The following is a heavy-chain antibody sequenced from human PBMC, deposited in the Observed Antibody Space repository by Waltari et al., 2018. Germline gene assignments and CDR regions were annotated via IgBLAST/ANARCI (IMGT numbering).Heavy chain of an antibody. CDR2: INHSGST. Sequence: QVQLQQWGAGLLKPSETLSLTCAVYGGSFSGYYWSWIRQPPGKGLEWIGEINHSGSTNYNPSPKSRVTISVDTSKNQFSLKLSSVTAADTAVYYCARGRGVLEWLPYYYYMDVWGKGTTVTVSS. V-gene: IGHV4-34*01. J-gene: IGHJ6*03. CDR1: GGSFSGYY. D-gene: IGHD3-3*01. CDR3: ARGRGVLEWLPYYYYMDV.